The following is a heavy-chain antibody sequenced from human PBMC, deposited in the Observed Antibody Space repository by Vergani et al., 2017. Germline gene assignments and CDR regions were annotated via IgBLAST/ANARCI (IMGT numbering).Heavy chain of an antibody. D-gene: IGHD3-22*01. CDR1: GYSLTELT. Sequence: QVQLVQSGSEVRKPGASVNVSCQVSGYSLTELTIHWVRQAPGKGLEWMGGFDPEHGEVTFAHHIQGRVTMTEDRSTDTAYMELSSLRPEDTALYYCAIVXDYYDSSGYYLDYLWQGTLVTVSS. V-gene: IGHV1-24*01. J-gene: IGHJ4*02. CDR2: FDPEHGEV. CDR3: AIVXDYYDSSGYYLDY.